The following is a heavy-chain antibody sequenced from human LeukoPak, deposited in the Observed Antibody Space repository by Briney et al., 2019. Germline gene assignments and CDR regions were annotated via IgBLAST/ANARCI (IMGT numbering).Heavy chain of an antibody. CDR3: ARGGAGYAFDY. CDR2: ISSGGTP. CDR1: GFTFSSYA. V-gene: IGHV3-66*02. J-gene: IGHJ4*02. Sequence: PGGSLRLSCAASGFTFSSYAMHWVRQAPGKGLEWVSVISSGGTPYYADSVKGRFTISRDSSENTLYLQMHSLRAEDTAVYYCARGGAGYAFDYWGQGTLVTVSS. D-gene: IGHD5-12*01.